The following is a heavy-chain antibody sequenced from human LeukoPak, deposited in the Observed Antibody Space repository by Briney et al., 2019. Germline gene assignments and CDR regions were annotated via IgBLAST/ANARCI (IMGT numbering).Heavy chain of an antibody. CDR2: INSDGNST. Sequence: HSGGSLRLSCAVSGFTVSSNFMSWVRRAPGKGLVWVSRINSDGNSTNYADSVKGRFTISRDNAKNTLYLQMNSLRAEDTAVYFCARVLDGSGSRSFDYWGQGTLVTVSS. CDR1: GFTVSSNF. CDR3: ARVLDGSGSRSFDY. J-gene: IGHJ4*02. D-gene: IGHD3-10*01. V-gene: IGHV3-74*01.